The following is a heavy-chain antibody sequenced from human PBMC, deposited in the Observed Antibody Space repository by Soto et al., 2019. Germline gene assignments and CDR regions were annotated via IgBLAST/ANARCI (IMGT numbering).Heavy chain of an antibody. J-gene: IGHJ4*02. CDR2: MNHRGST. V-gene: IGHV4-34*01. CDR1: GGCLNGYY. Sequence: EGLAVTCADYGGCLNGYYWSLIRQPPEKGLEWIGEMNHRGSTNQNPSLKSRVSISVDTSKNQFSLKLRSVTAADTAVYYCARGVPMIAAFQGGAPDKYYFDSWGLGTRVTVSS. CDR3: ARGVPMIAAFQGGAPDKYYFDS. D-gene: IGHD3-22*01.